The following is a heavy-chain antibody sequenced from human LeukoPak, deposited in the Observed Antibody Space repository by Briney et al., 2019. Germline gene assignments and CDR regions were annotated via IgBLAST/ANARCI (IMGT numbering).Heavy chain of an antibody. CDR2: INQDASEI. CDR3: ATDRDNSDWQKRFDS. D-gene: IGHD2-21*02. Sequence: GGSLRLSCAASGFTFSTYWMNWYRQAPGKGLKWVGNINQDASEINYVDSVRGRFTISRDNAKNSLHLQMNSLRAEDTAVYYCATDRDNSDWQKRFDSWGQGTLVTVSS. J-gene: IGHJ4*02. V-gene: IGHV3-7*01. CDR1: GFTFSTYW.